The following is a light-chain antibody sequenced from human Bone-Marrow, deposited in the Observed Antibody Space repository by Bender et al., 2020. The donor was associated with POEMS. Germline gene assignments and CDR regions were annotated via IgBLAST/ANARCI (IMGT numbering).Light chain of an antibody. Sequence: QSVLTQPPSASGSPGQSITVSCIGTSSDVGGYNYVSWYQQHPGKAPKLIISEGTKRPSGVSNRFSASTSGTSASLAISGLQSEDEADYYCAVWDDSLNGWVFGGGTKLTVL. J-gene: IGLJ3*02. CDR1: SSDVGGYNY. V-gene: IGLV2-14*01. CDR2: EGT. CDR3: AVWDDSLNGWV.